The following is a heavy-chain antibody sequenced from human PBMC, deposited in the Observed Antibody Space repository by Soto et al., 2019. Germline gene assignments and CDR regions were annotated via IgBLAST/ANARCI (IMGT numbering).Heavy chain of an antibody. J-gene: IGHJ5*02. CDR1: VGSCSGYY. D-gene: IGHD3-10*01. Sequence: SETLSLTCAFYVGSCSGYYCSWLRQPPGKGLEWIGEINHSGSTNYNPSLQSRLSMSLDTSRNQFSLKLTSMTVADTAVYYCAVHRATPGVALSNWFGTWGQGSLVTVS. CDR2: INHSGST. CDR3: AVHRATPGVALSNWFGT. V-gene: IGHV4-34*09.